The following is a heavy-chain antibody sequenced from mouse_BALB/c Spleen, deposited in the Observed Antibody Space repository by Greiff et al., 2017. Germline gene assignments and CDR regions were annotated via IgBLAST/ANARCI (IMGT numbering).Heavy chain of an antibody. Sequence: QVQLQQSGPELVKPGASVKMSCKASGYTFTSYWMHWVKQRPGQGLEWIGYINPSTGYTEYNQKFKDKATLTADKSSSTAYMQLSSLTSEDSAVYYCARIYYDYDVGFDYWGQGTTLTVSS. V-gene: IGHV1S26*01. CDR2: INPSTGYT. CDR3: ARIYYDYDVGFDY. CDR1: GYTFTSYW. J-gene: IGHJ2*01. D-gene: IGHD2-4*01.